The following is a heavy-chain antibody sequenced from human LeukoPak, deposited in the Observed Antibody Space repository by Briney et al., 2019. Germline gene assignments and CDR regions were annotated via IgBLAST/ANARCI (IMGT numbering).Heavy chain of an antibody. CDR1: GFSLTTNAVA. V-gene: IGHV2-5*01. CDR3: TLGEYCSSTSCYLSDGY. J-gene: IGHJ4*02. CDR2: IYWNDDK. D-gene: IGHD2-2*01. Sequence: SGPTLVKPTPTLTLTCTFSGFSLTTNAVAVGWILQPPGKALEWLSPIYWNDDKRYNPSLKSRLTITTDTSKNQVVLTMTNVDPVDTATYYCTLGEYCSSTSCYLSDGYWGQGTLVTVSS.